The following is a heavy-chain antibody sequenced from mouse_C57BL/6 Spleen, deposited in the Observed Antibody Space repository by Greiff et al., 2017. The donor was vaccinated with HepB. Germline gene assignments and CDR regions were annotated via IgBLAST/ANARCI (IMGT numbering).Heavy chain of an antibody. CDR3: ARGGGYGYADGYYFDC. D-gene: IGHD2-2*01. V-gene: IGHV1-64*01. Sequence: VQLQQPGAELVKPGASVKLSCKASGYTFTSYWMHWVKQRPGQGLEWIGMIHPNSGSTNYNEKFKSKATLTVDKSSSTAYMQLSSLTSEDSAVYYCARGGGYGYADGYYFDCWGKVTTLTVSS. CDR1: GYTFTSYW. CDR2: IHPNSGST. J-gene: IGHJ2*01.